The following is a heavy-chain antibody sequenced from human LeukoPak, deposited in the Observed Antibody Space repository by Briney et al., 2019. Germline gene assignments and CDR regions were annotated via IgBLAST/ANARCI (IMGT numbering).Heavy chain of an antibody. CDR3: AREAVSFVAVAKDGYFDF. CDR2: VSAYKDFT. D-gene: IGHD6-19*01. J-gene: IGHJ4*02. CDR1: GYTFNSFG. Sequence: ASVKVSCKTSGYTFNSFGITWLRQAPGQGLEWLGWVSAYKDFTSHAQKFQDRIIMTTDTSTTTAYMELTNLKSDDTAVYYCAREAVSFVAVAKDGYFDFWGQGTLVTVSS. V-gene: IGHV1-18*01.